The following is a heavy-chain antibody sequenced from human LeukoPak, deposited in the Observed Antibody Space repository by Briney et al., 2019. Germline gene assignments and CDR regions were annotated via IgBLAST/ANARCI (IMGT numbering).Heavy chain of an antibody. V-gene: IGHV3-7*01. CDR3: ASGGAGGNS. D-gene: IGHD3-16*01. Sequence: GGSLRLSCEASGFTLSTYWMNWVRQAPGKGLDWVAYINPDGSGKRYVDPVKGRFTIARDNADNSLSLQMNSLRAEDTAVYYCASGGAGGNSWGQGTLVSVSP. J-gene: IGHJ4*02. CDR2: INPDGSGK. CDR1: GFTLSTYW.